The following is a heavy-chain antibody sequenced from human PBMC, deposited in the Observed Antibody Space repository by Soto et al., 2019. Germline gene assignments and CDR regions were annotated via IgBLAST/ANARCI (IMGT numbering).Heavy chain of an antibody. CDR2: INSDGSST. CDR3: ARGLEDGNWFDP. CDR1: GFTFSSYW. J-gene: IGHJ5*02. D-gene: IGHD1-1*01. Sequence: EVQLVESGGGLVQPGGSLRLSCAASGFTFSSYWMHWVRQAPGKGLVWVSRINSDGSSTSYADSVKGRFTISRDNAKNTMYLQMNSLRAEDTAVYYCARGLEDGNWFDPWGQGTLVTVSS. V-gene: IGHV3-74*01.